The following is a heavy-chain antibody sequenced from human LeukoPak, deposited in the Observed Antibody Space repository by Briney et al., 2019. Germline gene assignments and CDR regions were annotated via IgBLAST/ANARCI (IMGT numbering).Heavy chain of an antibody. CDR1: GGSFSGYY. CDR2: INHSGST. V-gene: IGHV4-34*01. CDR3: ARGPSTRRRYSSSWYAGGWFDP. J-gene: IGHJ5*02. Sequence: SETLSLTCAVWGGSFSGYYWSWIRQPPGKGLEGIGEINHSGSTKYNTALKRRVTISVDTAKSQFSLKLSSVTAADTAVYYCARGPSTRRRYSSSWYAGGWFDPWGQGTLVSVSS. D-gene: IGHD6-13*01.